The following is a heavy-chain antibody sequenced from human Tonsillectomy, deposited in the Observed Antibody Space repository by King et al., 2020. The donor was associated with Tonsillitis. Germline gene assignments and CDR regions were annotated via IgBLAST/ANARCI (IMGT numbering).Heavy chain of an antibody. CDR1: SFTFNGYD. J-gene: IGHJ4*02. CDR2: MSNDGRKK. D-gene: IGHD5-24*01. CDR3: AKGGRDDYNSVYGYFHY. Sequence: VQLVESGGGVVQPGRSLRLSCTASSFTFNGYDMHWVRQAPGKGLEWVAVMSNDGRKKYYADSVKDRFVVSRDNSKNTLYLQMNSLRVEDTAVYHCAKGGRDDYNSVYGYFHYWGQGTLVTVSS. V-gene: IGHV3-30*18.